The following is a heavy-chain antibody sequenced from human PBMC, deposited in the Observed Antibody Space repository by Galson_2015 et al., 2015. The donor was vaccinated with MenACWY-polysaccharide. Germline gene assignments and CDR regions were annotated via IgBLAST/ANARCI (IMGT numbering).Heavy chain of an antibody. CDR3: ARDTPGIEDFDY. J-gene: IGHJ4*02. CDR1: GFSFSSYR. Sequence: SLRLSCAASGFSFSSYRMNWVRQAPGKGLEWVSSIDTSGTSTKYADSVKGRFIMSRDNAKNSLYLQMNSLRLEDTAVYYCARDTPGIEDFDYWGQGILVTVSS. CDR2: IDTSGTST. D-gene: IGHD1-1*01. V-gene: IGHV3-21*01.